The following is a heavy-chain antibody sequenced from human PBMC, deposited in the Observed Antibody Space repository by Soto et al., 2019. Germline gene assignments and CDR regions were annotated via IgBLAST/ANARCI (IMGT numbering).Heavy chain of an antibody. CDR1: GFTFSSYS. Sequence: EVQLVESGGGLVKPGGSLRLSCAASGFTFSSYSMNWVRQAPGKGLEWVSSISSSSSYIYYADSVKGRFTISRDNAKNSLYLQMNSLRAEDTAVYYCARDRVSGSYTSPDYYYGMDVWGQGTTVTVSS. V-gene: IGHV3-21*01. J-gene: IGHJ6*02. CDR3: ARDRVSGSYTSPDYYYGMDV. CDR2: ISSSSSYI. D-gene: IGHD1-26*01.